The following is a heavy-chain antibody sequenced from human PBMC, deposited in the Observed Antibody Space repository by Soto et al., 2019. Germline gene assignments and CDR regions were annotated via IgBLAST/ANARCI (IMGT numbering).Heavy chain of an antibody. CDR2: IRTKSNGYAT. CDR3: SRVEYVTSSPIG. V-gene: IGHV3-73*01. Sequence: GGSLRLSCAASGFTFSGSAIHWVRQASGKGLEWVARIRTKSNGYATTYAASVKGRFTISRDDSKNMAYLQMNGLKTEDTAMYYCSRVEYVTSSPIGWGQGTLVTVS. D-gene: IGHD6-6*01. CDR1: GFTFSGSA. J-gene: IGHJ4*02.